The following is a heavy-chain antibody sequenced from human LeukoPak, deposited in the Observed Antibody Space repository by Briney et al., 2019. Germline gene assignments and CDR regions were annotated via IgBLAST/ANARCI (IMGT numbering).Heavy chain of an antibody. CDR3: AKDVSVSIVGATDDAFDI. Sequence: GGSLRLSCAASGFTFGSYAMSWVRQAPGKGLEWVSAISGSGGSTYYADSVKGRFTISRDNSKNTLYLQMNSLRAEDTAVYYCAKDVSVSIVGATDDAFDIWGQGTMVTVSS. CDR2: ISGSGGST. D-gene: IGHD1-26*01. CDR1: GFTFGSYA. V-gene: IGHV3-23*01. J-gene: IGHJ3*02.